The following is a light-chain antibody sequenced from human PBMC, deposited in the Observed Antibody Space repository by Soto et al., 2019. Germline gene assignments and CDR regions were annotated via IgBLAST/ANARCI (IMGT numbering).Light chain of an antibody. CDR2: NDS. Sequence: SYELTQPPSVSVAPGQTARIPCGGNNIGSKSVHWYQQKPGQAPVLVVYNDSGRPSGIPERFSGSNSGNTATLTISRVEAGDEADYFCQVWDSSSDHRVFGGGTKVTVL. J-gene: IGLJ2*01. V-gene: IGLV3-21*02. CDR3: QVWDSSSDHRV. CDR1: NIGSKS.